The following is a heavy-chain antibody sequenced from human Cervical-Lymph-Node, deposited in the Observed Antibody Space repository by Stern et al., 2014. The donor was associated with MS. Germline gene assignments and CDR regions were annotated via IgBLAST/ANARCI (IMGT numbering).Heavy chain of an antibody. CDR1: GYTFTSYG. Sequence: VQLVQSGAEVKKPGASVKVSCKASGYTFTSYGISWVRQAPGQGLEWMGWISAYNDNTNYAQKLQGRVTMTTDTSTSTAYMELRSLRSDDTAVYYCARCDSSTRVYYYYGMDVWGQGTTVTVSS. J-gene: IGHJ6*02. CDR2: ISAYNDNT. CDR3: ARCDSSTRVYYYYGMDV. D-gene: IGHD6-13*01. V-gene: IGHV1-18*01.